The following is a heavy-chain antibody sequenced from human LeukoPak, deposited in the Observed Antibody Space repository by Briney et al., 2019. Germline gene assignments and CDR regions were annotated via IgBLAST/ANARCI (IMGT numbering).Heavy chain of an antibody. D-gene: IGHD6-6*01. CDR1: GFTFSSYG. Sequence: GTLRLSCAASGFTFSSYGMSWVRQAPGKGLEWIGYIYYSGSTNYNPSLKSRVTVSVDTSKNQFSLKLSSVTAADTAVYYCARDWGVSARPGYMDVWGKGTTVTVSS. CDR3: ARDWGVSARPGYMDV. CDR2: IYYSGST. V-gene: IGHV4-59*01. J-gene: IGHJ6*03.